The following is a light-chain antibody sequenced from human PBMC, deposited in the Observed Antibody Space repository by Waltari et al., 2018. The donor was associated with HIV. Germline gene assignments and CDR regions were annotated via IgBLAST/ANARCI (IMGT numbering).Light chain of an antibody. Sequence: QSALTQPASVSGSPGQSLTISCTGTYDDVGGYNSLSWYQHHPGKAPNVIIYDITKRPSGISDGFSGAKSCDTASRTISGLQAEDEADDYCTSDTSSNTLVVGTGTKVTVL. V-gene: IGLV2-14*03. CDR3: TSDTSSNTLV. CDR2: DIT. CDR1: YDDVGGYNS. J-gene: IGLJ1*01.